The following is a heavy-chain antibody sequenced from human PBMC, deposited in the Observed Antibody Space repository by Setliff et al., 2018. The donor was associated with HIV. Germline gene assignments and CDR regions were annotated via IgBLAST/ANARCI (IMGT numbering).Heavy chain of an antibody. CDR3: ARPLLRTNAVYGVLGNWFDS. CDR2: ITSDGSST. J-gene: IGHJ5*01. CDR1: GFTFSDYW. D-gene: IGHD2-8*01. V-gene: IGHV3-74*01. Sequence: GGSLRLSCAASGFTFSDYWMHWVRQAPGKGLVWVSRITSDGSSTRYADSVKGRFTISRDNAKNTMYLEMNSLRAEDTAVYYCARPLLRTNAVYGVLGNWFDSWGRGTLVTVSS.